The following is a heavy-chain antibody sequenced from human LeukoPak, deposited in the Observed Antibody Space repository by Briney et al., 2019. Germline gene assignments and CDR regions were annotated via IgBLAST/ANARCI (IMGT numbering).Heavy chain of an antibody. Sequence: SDTLSLTCTVSGASISTFYWSWIRQPPGKGLEWIGYLFFGGSTNYNPSLKSRVTISSDTSKNQLSLKLTSVTAADTAVYYCARAGGGWSFDYLGQGTLVTVSS. V-gene: IGHV4-59*07. CDR3: ARAGGGWSFDY. J-gene: IGHJ4*02. CDR2: LFFGGST. CDR1: GASISTFY. D-gene: IGHD6-19*01.